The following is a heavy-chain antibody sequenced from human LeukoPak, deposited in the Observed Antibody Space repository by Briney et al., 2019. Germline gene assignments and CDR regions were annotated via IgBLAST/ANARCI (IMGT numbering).Heavy chain of an antibody. CDR1: GGSISSSSYY. CDR3: ARHASPPLGIADY. CDR2: IYYSGTT. V-gene: IGHV4-39*01. Sequence: SETLSLTCTVSGGSISSSSYYWGWIRQPPGKGLEWIGSIYYSGTTYYNPSLKSRVTISVDTSKNQFSLKLSSVTAADTAVYYCARHASPPLGIADYWGQGTLVTVSS. J-gene: IGHJ4*02. D-gene: IGHD7-27*01.